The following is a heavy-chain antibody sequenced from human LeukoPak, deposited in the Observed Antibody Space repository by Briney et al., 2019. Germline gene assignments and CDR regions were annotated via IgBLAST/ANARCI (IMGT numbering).Heavy chain of an antibody. CDR1: GFTLSTYD. J-gene: IGHJ3*02. Sequence: GGSLRLSCAASGFTLSTYDMHWIRHATGKGLEWVSAIDTAGDTYYSGSVKGRFIISRENAKSSLYLQMNSLRVGDTALYYCTRGGRDGFDIWGQGTMVTVSS. CDR2: IDTAGDT. CDR3: TRGGRDGFDI. V-gene: IGHV3-13*01. D-gene: IGHD2-15*01.